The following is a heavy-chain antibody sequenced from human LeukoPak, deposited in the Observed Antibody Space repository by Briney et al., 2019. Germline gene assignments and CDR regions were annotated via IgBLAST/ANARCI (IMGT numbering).Heavy chain of an antibody. CDR1: GFTFSSCG. D-gene: IGHD4-17*01. CDR3: ARHGDGFYHGMDV. Sequence: GGSLRLSCSASGFTFSSCGMSWVRQAPGKGLEWVSAISGSGGGTYYADSVKGRFTISRDNSKNTLYLQMNSLRDEDTAVYYCARHGDGFYHGMDVWGQGTTVTVSS. J-gene: IGHJ6*01. V-gene: IGHV3-23*01. CDR2: ISGSGGGT.